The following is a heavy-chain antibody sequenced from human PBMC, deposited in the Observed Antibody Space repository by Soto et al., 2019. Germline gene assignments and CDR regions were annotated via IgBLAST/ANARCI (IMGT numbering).Heavy chain of an antibody. CDR1: GFPVSSNY. Sequence: SGGSLRLSCTASGFPVSSNYMTWVRQAPGKGLEWVSIIYSGGSTYYADSVKGRFTISRDNSKNTLYLQMNSLRAEDTAVYYCARDAINGAFDIWGQGTMVTVSS. V-gene: IGHV3-53*01. CDR3: ARDAINGAFDI. J-gene: IGHJ3*02. D-gene: IGHD3-9*01. CDR2: IYSGGST.